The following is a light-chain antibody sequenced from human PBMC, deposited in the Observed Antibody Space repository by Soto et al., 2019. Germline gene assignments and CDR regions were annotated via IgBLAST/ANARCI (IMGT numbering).Light chain of an antibody. J-gene: IGKJ5*01. Sequence: EIAMTQTPATLSVSPGKRATLSSMSSQSVSSNLAWYQHKPGQTPRLLIYGASTSATVIPARFSGSVSGTEINLTISSLQSEDFAVYYCQQYSNWLPVTLGQGTRLAIK. V-gene: IGKV3-15*01. CDR2: GAS. CDR1: QSVSSN. CDR3: QQYSNWLPVT.